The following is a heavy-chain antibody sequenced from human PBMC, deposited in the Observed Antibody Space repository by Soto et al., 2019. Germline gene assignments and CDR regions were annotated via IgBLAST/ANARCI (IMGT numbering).Heavy chain of an antibody. CDR1: GYTFTSYG. CDR2: INPYNGNT. J-gene: IGHJ4*02. V-gene: IGHV1-18*01. D-gene: IGHD1-26*01. Sequence: GASVKVSCKASGYTFTSYGISWVRQAPGQGLEWMGWINPYNGNTKYAQKLQGRVTMTTDTSTSTAYMELRSLRSDDTAVYYGARDAAVGLFDYRGQGNLVPLSS. CDR3: ARDAAVGLFDY.